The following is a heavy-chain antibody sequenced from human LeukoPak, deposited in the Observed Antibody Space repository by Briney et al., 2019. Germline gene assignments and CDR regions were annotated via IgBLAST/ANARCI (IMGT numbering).Heavy chain of an antibody. J-gene: IGHJ4*02. CDR1: GYTFTSYA. V-gene: IGHV7-4-1*02. Sequence: ASVKVSCKASGYTFTSYAMNWMRQAPGQGLEWMGWINTNTGNPTYAQGFTGRFVFSLDTSVSTAYLQISSLKAEDTAVYYCARGYSSGWYKVGGDYWGQGTLVTVSS. CDR2: INTNTGNP. CDR3: ARGYSSGWYKVGGDY. D-gene: IGHD6-19*01.